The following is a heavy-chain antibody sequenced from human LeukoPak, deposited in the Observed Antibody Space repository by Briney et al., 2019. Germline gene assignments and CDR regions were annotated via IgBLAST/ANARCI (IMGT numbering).Heavy chain of an antibody. CDR2: IYYSGST. J-gene: IGHJ3*02. Sequence: SETLSLTCTVSGGSISSSSYYWGWIRQPPGKGLEWIGSIYYSGSTYYNPSLKSRVTISVDTSKNQFSLKLSSVTAADTAMYYCARHLSSSDAFDIWGQGTMVTVSS. D-gene: IGHD6-6*01. CDR3: ARHLSSSDAFDI. CDR1: GGSISSSSYY. V-gene: IGHV4-39*01.